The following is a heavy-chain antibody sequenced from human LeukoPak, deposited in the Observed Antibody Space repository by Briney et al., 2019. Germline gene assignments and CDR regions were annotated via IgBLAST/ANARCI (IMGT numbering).Heavy chain of an antibody. D-gene: IGHD4-23*01. CDR1: GFTFSSYA. Sequence: GGSLRLSCAASGFTFSSYAMSWVRQAPGRGLEWVSAISGSGGSTYYADSVKGRFTISRDNSKNTLYLQMNSLRAEDTAVYYCAKDDGGNSASYYGMDVWGQGTTVTVSS. CDR2: ISGSGGST. J-gene: IGHJ6*02. CDR3: AKDDGGNSASYYGMDV. V-gene: IGHV3-23*01.